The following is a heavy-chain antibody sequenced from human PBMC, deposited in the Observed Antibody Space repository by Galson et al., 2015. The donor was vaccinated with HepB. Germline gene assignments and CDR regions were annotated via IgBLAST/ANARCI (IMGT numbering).Heavy chain of an antibody. J-gene: IGHJ4*02. CDR1: GFTFDDYA. D-gene: IGHD1-26*01. V-gene: IGHV3-9*01. Sequence: SLRLSCAASGFTFDDYAMHWVRQAPGKGLEWVSGISWNSGNIGYADSVKGRFTISRDNAKNSLYLQMNSLRAEDTAFYYCAKSKWELLRGGYFDYWGQGTLVTVSS. CDR3: AKSKWELLRGGYFDY. CDR2: ISWNSGNI.